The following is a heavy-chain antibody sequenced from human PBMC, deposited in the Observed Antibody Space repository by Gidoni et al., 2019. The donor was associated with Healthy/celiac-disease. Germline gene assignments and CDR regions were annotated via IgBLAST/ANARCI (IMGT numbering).Heavy chain of an antibody. CDR2: INHSGST. CDR3: ARFHYYGSGSYYHNWFDP. Sequence: QVQLQQWGAGLLKPSETLSLPCAVYGGSFSGYYWSWIRQPPGKGLEWIGEINHSGSTNYNPSLKSRVTISVDTSKNQFSLKLSSVTAADTAVYYCARFHYYGSGSYYHNWFDPWGQGTLVTVSS. CDR1: GGSFSGYY. V-gene: IGHV4-34*01. D-gene: IGHD3-10*01. J-gene: IGHJ5*02.